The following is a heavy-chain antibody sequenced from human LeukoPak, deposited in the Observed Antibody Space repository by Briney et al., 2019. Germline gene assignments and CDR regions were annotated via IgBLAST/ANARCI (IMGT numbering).Heavy chain of an antibody. J-gene: IGHJ4*02. CDR3: AKDPFSYYYDSSGFDY. CDR2: INWNGGST. V-gene: IGHV3-20*04. Sequence: GGSLRLSCAASGFTFDDYGMSWVRQAPGKGLEWVSGINWNGGSTGYADSVKGRFTISRDNAKNSLYLQMNSLRAEDTAVYYCAKDPFSYYYDSSGFDYWGQGTLVTVSS. CDR1: GFTFDDYG. D-gene: IGHD3-22*01.